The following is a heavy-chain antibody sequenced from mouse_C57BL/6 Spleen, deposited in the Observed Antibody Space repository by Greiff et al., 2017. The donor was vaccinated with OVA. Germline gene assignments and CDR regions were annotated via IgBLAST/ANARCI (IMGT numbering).Heavy chain of an antibody. CDR1: GYTFTSYW. CDR3: AREDGNYENYFDY. J-gene: IGHJ2*01. V-gene: IGHV1-59*01. Sequence: QVQLKQPGAELVRPGTSVKLSCKASGYTFTSYWMHWVKQRPGQGLEWIGVIDPSDSYTNYNQKFKGKATLTVDTSSSTAYMQLSSLTSEDSAVYYCAREDGNYENYFDYWGQGTTLTVSS. D-gene: IGHD2-1*01. CDR2: IDPSDSYT.